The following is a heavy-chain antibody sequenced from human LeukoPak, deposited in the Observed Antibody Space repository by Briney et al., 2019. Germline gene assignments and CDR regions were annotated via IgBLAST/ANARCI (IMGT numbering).Heavy chain of an antibody. CDR2: IRSKAYGGAT. CDR3: TRDDRNYVSDY. V-gene: IGHV3-49*03. Sequence: GGSLRLSCTASGFTFGDYAMSWFRQAPGKGLEWVGLIRSKAYGGATEYAASVKSRFTISRDDSKSLAYLQMNSLKTEDTAVYYCTRDDRNYVSDYWGQGTLVTVSS. J-gene: IGHJ4*02. D-gene: IGHD1-14*01. CDR1: GFTFGDYA.